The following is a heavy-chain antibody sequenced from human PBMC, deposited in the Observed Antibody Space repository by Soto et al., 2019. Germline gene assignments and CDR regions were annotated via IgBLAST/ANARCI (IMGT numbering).Heavy chain of an antibody. V-gene: IGHV3-30*03. Sequence: VPLVESGGGVVQPGRSLRLSCAASGFTFSTYGMHWVRQAPGKGLEWVAVISLDGDNKYYEDSVKGRFTISRDNSKNTLFLQMDSLRAEDTAVYYCASRVPHGTYGAPYFQHWGQGTVVTVSS. CDR1: GFTFSTYG. J-gene: IGHJ1*01. CDR3: ASRVPHGTYGAPYFQH. CDR2: ISLDGDNK. D-gene: IGHD1-26*01.